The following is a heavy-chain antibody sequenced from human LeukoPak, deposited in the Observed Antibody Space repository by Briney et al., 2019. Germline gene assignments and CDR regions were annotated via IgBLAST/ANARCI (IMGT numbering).Heavy chain of an antibody. D-gene: IGHD6-13*01. CDR1: GFTFSDYW. J-gene: IGHJ4*02. V-gene: IGHV3-74*01. CDR3: ASSIVADGTSPFDY. CDR2: SDGTTT. Sequence: GGSLRLSCAASGFTFSDYWMHWVRQAPGKGPVWVSRSDGTTTTYADSVKGRFTISRDNAKNTLYVQMSSLRAEDTAVYYCASSIVADGTSPFDYWGQGTLVTVSS.